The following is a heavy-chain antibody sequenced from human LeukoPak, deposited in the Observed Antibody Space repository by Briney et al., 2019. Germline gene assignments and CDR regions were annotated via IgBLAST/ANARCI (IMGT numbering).Heavy chain of an antibody. D-gene: IGHD3-22*01. CDR1: GFPFSKAW. CDR2: IKTISEGATT. CDR3: TTYHYDRTAYGSFDF. V-gene: IGHV3-15*01. Sequence: GESLTLSCAASGFPFSKAWMSWVRQTPGKGLEWVGRIKTISEGATTDYAAPVKDRLIISRDDSKNTLYLHMSRLKIEDTALYYCTTYHYDRTAYGSFDFWGQGILVAVSS. J-gene: IGHJ4*01.